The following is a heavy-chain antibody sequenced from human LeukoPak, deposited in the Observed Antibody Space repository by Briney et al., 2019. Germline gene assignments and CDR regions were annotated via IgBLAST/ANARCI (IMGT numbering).Heavy chain of an antibody. D-gene: IGHD1-1*01. J-gene: IGHJ4*02. V-gene: IGHV4-59*01. Sequence: SETLSLTCTVSGDSIIGYYWSWVRQPLGKGLEWIGYIHYSGSTNYNPSLQSRVTISVDTSRSHFSLQLSSATAADTAVYYCARGERLGPDFWGQGTLVTVSS. CDR3: ARGERLGPDF. CDR1: GDSIIGYY. CDR2: IHYSGST.